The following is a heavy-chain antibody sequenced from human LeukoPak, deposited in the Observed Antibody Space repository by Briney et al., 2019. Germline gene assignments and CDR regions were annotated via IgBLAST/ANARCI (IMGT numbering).Heavy chain of an antibody. CDR1: GFTLSSYA. V-gene: IGHV3-30-3*01. Sequence: GGSLRLSCAASGFTLSSYAMHWVRQAPGKGLEWVAVISYDGSNKYYADSVKGRFTISRDNSKNTLYLQMNSLRAEDTAVYYCARDRKLEWLAYPYYYGMDVWGQGTTVTVSS. CDR2: ISYDGSNK. J-gene: IGHJ6*02. CDR3: ARDRKLEWLAYPYYYGMDV. D-gene: IGHD3-3*01.